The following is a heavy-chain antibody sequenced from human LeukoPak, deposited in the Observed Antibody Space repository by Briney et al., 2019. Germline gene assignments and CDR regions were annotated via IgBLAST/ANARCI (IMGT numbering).Heavy chain of an antibody. D-gene: IGHD3-22*01. CDR2: IKQDGSEK. V-gene: IGHV3-7*01. CDR1: GFTFSSYW. J-gene: IGHJ4*02. Sequence: PGGSLRLFCAASGFTFSSYWMSWVRQAPGKGLEWVANIKQDGSEKYYVDSAKGRFTSSRDNAKNSLYLQMNSLRAEDTAFYYCARDYYDSSGYYHVGYFDYWGQGTLGTVSS. CDR3: ARDYYDSSGYYHVGYFDY.